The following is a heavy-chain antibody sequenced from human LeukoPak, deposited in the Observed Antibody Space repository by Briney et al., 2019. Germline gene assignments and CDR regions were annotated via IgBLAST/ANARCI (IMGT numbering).Heavy chain of an antibody. V-gene: IGHV4-4*07. CDR3: ARAAAAAGGQYFDN. J-gene: IGHJ4*02. D-gene: IGHD6-13*01. CDR1: GGSISTYY. Sequence: SESLSLTCTVSGGSISTYYWSWVRQPAGKGVEWIGRIYTNENTNYNPSLRSRVTMSVDTSKNQFSLKLNSVTAADTAVYYCARAAAAAGGQYFDNWGQGTLVAVSS. CDR2: IYTNENT.